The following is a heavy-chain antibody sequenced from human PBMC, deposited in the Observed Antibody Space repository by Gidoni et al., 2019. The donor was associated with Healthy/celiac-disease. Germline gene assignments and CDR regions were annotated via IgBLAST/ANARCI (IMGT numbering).Heavy chain of an antibody. CDR1: GFTVSSNY. CDR3: AREWWNYDILTGYSYYYYGMDV. CDR2: IYSGGST. V-gene: IGHV3-53*01. D-gene: IGHD3-9*01. J-gene: IGHJ6*02. Sequence: EVQLVESGGGLIQPGGSLRLSCAASGFTVSSNYMSWVHQAPGKGLEWVSVIYSGGSTYYADSVKGRFTISRDNSKNTLYLQMNSLRAEDTAVYYCAREWWNYDILTGYSYYYYGMDVWGQGTTVTVSS.